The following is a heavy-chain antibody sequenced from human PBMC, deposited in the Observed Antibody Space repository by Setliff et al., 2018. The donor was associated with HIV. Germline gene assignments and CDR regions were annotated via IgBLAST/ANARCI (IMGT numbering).Heavy chain of an antibody. CDR3: AIVRVAAVAPYFDF. CDR2: INSNGGST. Sequence: GGSLRLSCATYGFTFSSYAMYWVRQAPGKGLEYVSAINSNGGSTYYADSVKGSFTISRDNSKSTVYLQMGSLRAEYMAVYYCAIVRVAAVAPYFDFWGQGALVTVSS. J-gene: IGHJ4*02. D-gene: IGHD6-13*01. CDR1: GFTFSSYA. V-gene: IGHV3-64*02.